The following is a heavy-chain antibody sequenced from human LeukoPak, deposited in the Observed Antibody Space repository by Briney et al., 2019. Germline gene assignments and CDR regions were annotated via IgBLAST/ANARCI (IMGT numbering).Heavy chain of an antibody. D-gene: IGHD1-26*01. CDR2: IYYSGST. CDR1: GGSISSSSYY. J-gene: IGHJ3*02. V-gene: IGHV4-39*01. CDR3: ANMAGWELLREENAFDI. Sequence: PSETLSLTCTVSGGSISSSSYYWGWIRQPPGKGLEWIGSIYYSGSTYYNPSLKSRVTISVDTSKNQFSLRLSSVTAADTAVYYCANMAGWELLREENAFDIWGQGTMVTVSS.